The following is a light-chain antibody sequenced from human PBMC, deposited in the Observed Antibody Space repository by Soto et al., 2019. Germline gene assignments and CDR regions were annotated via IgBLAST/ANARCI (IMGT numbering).Light chain of an antibody. Sequence: QSVLTQPASVSGSPGQSITISCTGTSSDVGGYNYVSWYQQHPGKAPKLMIYDVSNRPSGVSNRFSGYKSGNTASLTISGLQAEDEADFYCSSYTSSTTVVFGGVTKLTVL. CDR3: SSYTSSTTVV. V-gene: IGLV2-14*01. CDR2: DVS. J-gene: IGLJ2*01. CDR1: SSDVGGYNY.